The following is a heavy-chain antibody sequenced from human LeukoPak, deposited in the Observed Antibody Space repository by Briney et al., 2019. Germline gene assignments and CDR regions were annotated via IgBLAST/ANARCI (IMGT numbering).Heavy chain of an antibody. Sequence: ASVKVSCKASGYTFTSCYMHWVRQAPGQGLEWMGLINPSGSSTSYAQKFQGRLSLTRDMSTSTDYMELSSLRSEDTAVYYCARDNSVGDTAWWFDPWGQGTLVTVSS. V-gene: IGHV1-46*01. J-gene: IGHJ5*02. CDR1: GYTFTSCY. CDR2: INPSGSST. CDR3: ARDNSVGDTAWWFDP. D-gene: IGHD1-26*01.